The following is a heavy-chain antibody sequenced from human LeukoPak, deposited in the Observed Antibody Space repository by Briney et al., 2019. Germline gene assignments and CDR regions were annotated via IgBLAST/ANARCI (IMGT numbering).Heavy chain of an antibody. CDR3: ARDSGDLGGWFDP. CDR2: IIPIFGTA. J-gene: IGHJ5*02. CDR1: GGTFSSYA. D-gene: IGHD2-15*01. Sequence: ASVKVSCKASGGTFSSYAISWVRQAPGQGLEWMGGIIPIFGTANYAQKFQGRVTITADESTSTAYMELSSLRSEDTAVYYCARDSGDLGGWFDPWGQGTLVTVSS. V-gene: IGHV1-69*13.